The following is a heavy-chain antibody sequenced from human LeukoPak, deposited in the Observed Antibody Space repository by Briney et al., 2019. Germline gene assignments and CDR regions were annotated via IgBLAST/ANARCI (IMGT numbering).Heavy chain of an antibody. J-gene: IGHJ4*02. V-gene: IGHV4-38-2*02. CDR3: ARARPRMLRGVAGFIDY. CDR1: GYSISSGYY. D-gene: IGHD3-10*01. CDR2: IYHSGST. Sequence: SSETLSLTCTVSGYSISSGYYWGWIRQPPGKGLEWIGSIYHSGSTYYNPSLKSRVTISVDTSKNQFSLKLSSVTAADTAVYYCARARPRMLRGVAGFIDYWGQGTLVTVSS.